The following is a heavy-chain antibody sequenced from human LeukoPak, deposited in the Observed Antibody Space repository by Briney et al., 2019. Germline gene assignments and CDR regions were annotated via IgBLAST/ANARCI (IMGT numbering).Heavy chain of an antibody. V-gene: IGHV5-51*01. CDR1: GYSFTDCW. D-gene: IGHD3-16*01. CDR2: IYPGDCDT. CDR3: ARLIRGGLELGQDY. Sequence: ESPETSFKGSGYSFTDCWIGWVRQMPGKGLEWMGIIYPGDCDTRYSPSFHRQVTFSADKSISTDYLQWSSLKASDTAMYYCARLIRGGLELGQDYWGQGTLVTASS. J-gene: IGHJ4*02.